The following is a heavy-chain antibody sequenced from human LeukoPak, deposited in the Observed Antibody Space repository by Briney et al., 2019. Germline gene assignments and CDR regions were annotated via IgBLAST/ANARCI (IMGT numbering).Heavy chain of an antibody. J-gene: IGHJ5*02. V-gene: IGHV4-34*01. Sequence: SETLPLTCAVYGGSFSGYYWSWIRQPPGKGLEWIGEINHSGSTNYNPSLKSRVTISVDTSKNQFSLKLSSVTAADTAVYYCARGGKQWLPHYNWFDPWGQGTLVTVSS. CDR2: INHSGST. D-gene: IGHD6-19*01. CDR3: ARGGKQWLPHYNWFDP. CDR1: GGSFSGYY.